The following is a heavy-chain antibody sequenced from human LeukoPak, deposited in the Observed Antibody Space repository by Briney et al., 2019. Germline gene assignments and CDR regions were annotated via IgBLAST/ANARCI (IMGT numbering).Heavy chain of an antibody. D-gene: IGHD3-16*02. CDR1: GGSFSGYY. J-gene: IGHJ4*02. V-gene: IGHV4-34*01. CDR3: ARTYDYVWGSYRPSRAYFDY. Sequence: SETLSLTCAVYGGSFSGYYWSWIRQPPGKGLEWIGEINHSGSTNYNPSLKSRVTISVDTSKNQFSLKLSSVTAADTAVYYCARTYDYVWGSYRPSRAYFDYWGQGTLVAVSS. CDR2: INHSGST.